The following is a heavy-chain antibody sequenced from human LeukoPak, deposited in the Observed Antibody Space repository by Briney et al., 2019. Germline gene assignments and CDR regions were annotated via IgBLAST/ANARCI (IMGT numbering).Heavy chain of an antibody. V-gene: IGHV1-8*01. CDR2: MNPNSGIT. J-gene: IGHJ4*02. CDR3: ARGGIHSSGSLRTFDY. CDR1: GYTFTSYD. Sequence: GASVKVSCKASGYTFTSYDINWVRQATGHGPEWMGWMNPNSGITGYAQKFRGRVTMTRDTSIHTAFMELNRLRFDDTAVYYCARGGIHSSGSLRTFDYWDQGTLVTVSS. D-gene: IGHD3-22*01.